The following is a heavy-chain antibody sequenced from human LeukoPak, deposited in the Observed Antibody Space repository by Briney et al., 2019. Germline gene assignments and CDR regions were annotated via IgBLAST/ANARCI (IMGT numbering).Heavy chain of an antibody. CDR2: IYYSGST. Sequence: SETLSLTCTVSGGSISSYYWGWIRQPPGKGLEWIGSIYYSGSTYYNPSLKSRVTISVDTSKNQFSLKLSSVTAADTAVYYCASPSISSGWYSKDYWGQGTLVTVSS. D-gene: IGHD6-19*01. CDR1: GGSISSYY. J-gene: IGHJ4*02. V-gene: IGHV4-39*01. CDR3: ASPSISSGWYSKDY.